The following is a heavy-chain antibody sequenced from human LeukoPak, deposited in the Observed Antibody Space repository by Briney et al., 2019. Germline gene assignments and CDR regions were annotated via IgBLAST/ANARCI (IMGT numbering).Heavy chain of an antibody. J-gene: IGHJ3*02. Sequence: SGTLSLTCAVSGGSISSSNWWSWVRQPPGKGLEWIGEIYHSGSTNYNPSLKSRVTISVDKSKNQFSLKLSSVTAADTAVYYCASFGYSYDHDAFDIWGQGTMVTVSS. CDR3: ASFGYSYDHDAFDI. D-gene: IGHD5-18*01. CDR2: IYHSGST. V-gene: IGHV4-4*02. CDR1: GGSISSSNW.